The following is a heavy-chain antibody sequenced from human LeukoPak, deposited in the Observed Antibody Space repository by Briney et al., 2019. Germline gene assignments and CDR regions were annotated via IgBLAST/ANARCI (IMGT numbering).Heavy chain of an antibody. Sequence: GGSLRLSCAASGFTFSSYAMSWVRQAPGKGLEWVSAISGSGGSTYYADSVKGRFTISRDNSKNTLYLQMNSLRAEDTAVYYCAKGGGIVATIYRSDYWDQGTLVTVSS. D-gene: IGHD5-12*01. CDR3: AKGGGIVATIYRSDY. V-gene: IGHV3-23*01. J-gene: IGHJ4*02. CDR1: GFTFSSYA. CDR2: ISGSGGST.